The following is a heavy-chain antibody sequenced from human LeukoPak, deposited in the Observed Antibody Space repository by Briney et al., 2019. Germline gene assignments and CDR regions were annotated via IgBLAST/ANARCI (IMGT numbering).Heavy chain of an antibody. Sequence: GGSLRLSCAASGFTFSSYDMNWVRQAPGKGLEWVSYISSSGTTIDYADSVKGRFTISRDNAKNSLYLQMSGLRAEDTAVYYCARDPSPVLRRNYFDYWGQGTLVTVSS. D-gene: IGHD2-8*01. CDR3: ARDPSPVLRRNYFDY. J-gene: IGHJ4*02. CDR2: ISSSGTTI. CDR1: GFTFSSYD. V-gene: IGHV3-48*03.